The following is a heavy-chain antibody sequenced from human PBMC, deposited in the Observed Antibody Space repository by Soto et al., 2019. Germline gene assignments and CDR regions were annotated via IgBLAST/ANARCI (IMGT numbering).Heavy chain of an antibody. Sequence: ASVKVSCKASGYTFTSYGISWVRQAPGQGLEWMGWISAYNGNTNYAQKLQGRVTMTTDTSTSTAYMELRSLRSDDTAVYYCARVSRVDILTGYSYFDYWGQGTLVTVSS. V-gene: IGHV1-18*01. J-gene: IGHJ4*02. D-gene: IGHD3-9*01. CDR3: ARVSRVDILTGYSYFDY. CDR2: ISAYNGNT. CDR1: GYTFTSYG.